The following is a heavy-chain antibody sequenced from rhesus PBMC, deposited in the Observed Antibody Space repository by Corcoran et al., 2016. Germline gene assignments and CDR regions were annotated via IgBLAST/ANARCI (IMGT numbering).Heavy chain of an antibody. Sequence: QLQLQESGPGLVKPSETLSLTCAVSGGSISSGYYHWNWIRQSPGKGLEWIGYITYSGSTDYNPSLKSRVTMSRDTSKDQFSLKLTSVTAADTAVYYCARQNWNAFDFWGQGLTVTVSS. CDR2: ITYSGST. D-gene: IGHD2-15*01. J-gene: IGHJ3*01. CDR1: GGSISSGYYH. V-gene: IGHV4-122*02. CDR3: ARQNWNAFDF.